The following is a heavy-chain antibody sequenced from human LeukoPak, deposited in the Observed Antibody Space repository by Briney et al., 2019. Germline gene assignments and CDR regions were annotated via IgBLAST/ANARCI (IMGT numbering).Heavy chain of an antibody. CDR1: GFTFTTYS. J-gene: IGHJ4*02. Sequence: GGPLRLSCVASGFTFTTYSMTWVRQTPEKGLEWVAAISASGGSYYADSVEGRFTISRDNSKNTLYLQLNNLGADDTAVYYCAKNPNRSGWYQDYWGQGALVIVSS. CDR3: AKNPNRSGWYQDY. V-gene: IGHV3-23*01. D-gene: IGHD6-19*01. CDR2: ISASGGS.